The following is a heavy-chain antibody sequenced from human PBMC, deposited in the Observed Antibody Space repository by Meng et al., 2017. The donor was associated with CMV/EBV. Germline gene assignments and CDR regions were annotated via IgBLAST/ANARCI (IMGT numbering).Heavy chain of an antibody. CDR3: AKVPVVPAAREAGY. V-gene: IGHV3-21*01. J-gene: IGHJ4*02. Sequence: GGSLRLSCAASGFTFSSYSMNWVRQAPGKGLEWVSSISSSSSYIYYADSVKGRFTISRDNAKNTLYLQMNSLRAEDTAVYYCAKVPVVPAAREAGYWGQGTLVTVSS. CDR1: GFTFSSYS. D-gene: IGHD2-2*01. CDR2: ISSSSSYI.